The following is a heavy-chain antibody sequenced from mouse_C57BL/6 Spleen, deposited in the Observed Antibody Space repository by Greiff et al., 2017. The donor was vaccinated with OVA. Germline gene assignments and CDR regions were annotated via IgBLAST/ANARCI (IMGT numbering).Heavy chain of an antibody. CDR2: IYPGSGST. CDR1: GYTFTSYW. V-gene: IGHV1-55*01. Sequence: QVQLQQPGAELVKPGASVKMSCKASGYTFTSYWITWVKQRPGQGLEWIGDIYPGSGSTNYNEKFKSKATLTVDTSSSTAYMQLSSLTSEDSAVYYCAQEGYYGSSPFAYWGQGTLVTVSA. J-gene: IGHJ3*01. D-gene: IGHD1-1*01. CDR3: AQEGYYGSSPFAY.